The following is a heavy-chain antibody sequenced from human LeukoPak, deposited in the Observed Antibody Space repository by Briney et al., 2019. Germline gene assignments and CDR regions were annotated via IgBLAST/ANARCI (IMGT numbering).Heavy chain of an antibody. Sequence: ASVKVSCKVSGYTLTELSMHWVRQAPGKGLEWMGGFDPEDVETIYAQKFQGRVTMTEDTSTDTAYMELSSLRSEDTAVYYCATTQISTMNAPFDYWGQGTLVTVSS. V-gene: IGHV1-24*01. CDR2: FDPEDVET. CDR1: GYTLTELS. D-gene: IGHD5/OR15-5a*01. J-gene: IGHJ4*02. CDR3: ATTQISTMNAPFDY.